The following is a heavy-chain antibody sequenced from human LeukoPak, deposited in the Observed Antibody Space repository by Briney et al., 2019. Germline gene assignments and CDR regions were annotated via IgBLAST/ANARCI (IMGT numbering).Heavy chain of an antibody. J-gene: IGHJ4*02. CDR2: INHSGST. V-gene: IGHV4-34*01. CDR1: GGSFSGYY. Sequence: PSETLSLTCAVYGGSFSGYYWSWIRQPPGKGLEWIGEINHSGSTNYNPSLKSRVTISVDTSKNQISLKLSSVTAADTAVYYCARHDSSGYYWFAYWGQGTLVTVSS. D-gene: IGHD3-22*01. CDR3: ARHDSSGYYWFAY.